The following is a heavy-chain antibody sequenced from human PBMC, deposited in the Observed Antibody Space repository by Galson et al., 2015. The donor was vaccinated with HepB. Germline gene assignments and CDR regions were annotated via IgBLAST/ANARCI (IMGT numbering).Heavy chain of an antibody. CDR2: VYYTGTT. V-gene: IGHV4-39*01. D-gene: IGHD6-19*01. Sequence: ETLSLTCTVSGGSVSISGSYWVWIRQPPGKGPEWIGSVYYTGTTSYHPSLKSRVDISLDTPKNQFSLKLTSATIADTAVYYCARRFYGWPYHYHFDVWGQGLLVTVSS. J-gene: IGHJ4*02. CDR1: GGSVSISGSY. CDR3: ARRFYGWPYHYHFDV.